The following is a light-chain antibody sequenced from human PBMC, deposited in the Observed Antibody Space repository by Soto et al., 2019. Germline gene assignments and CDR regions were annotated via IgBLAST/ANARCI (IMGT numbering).Light chain of an antibody. CDR1: QNISNY. Sequence: DIQMTQSPSSLSASVGDRVTISCRASQNISNYLNWYQQKPGKAPKLLIYKASTLEGEVPSRFSGSGSETEFTLTINSLQPDDSATYYCQQYHTYWWTFGQGTKVDIK. CDR3: QQYHTYWWT. V-gene: IGKV1-5*03. CDR2: KAS. J-gene: IGKJ1*01.